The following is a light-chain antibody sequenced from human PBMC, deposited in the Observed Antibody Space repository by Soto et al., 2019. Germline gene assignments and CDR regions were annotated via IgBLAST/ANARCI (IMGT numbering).Light chain of an antibody. J-gene: IGKJ5*01. CDR2: AAS. CDR3: QQSYSHPPIT. V-gene: IGKV1-39*01. CDR1: KTISNY. Sequence: DIQLTQYPSSLSASVADIGSITCRASKTISNYLKWYQKKPGKAPQLLIYAASTLQRGVPSSVSGGGSGTDFTLTIGSLQPEDSATYYGQQSYSHPPITIGQGTGLQI.